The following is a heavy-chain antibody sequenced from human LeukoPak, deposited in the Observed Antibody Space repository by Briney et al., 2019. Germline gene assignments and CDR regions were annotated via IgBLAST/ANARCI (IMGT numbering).Heavy chain of an antibody. D-gene: IGHD6-6*01. V-gene: IGHV1-8*01. Sequence: ASVKVSCKASGYTFTSYDINWVRQATGQGLEWMGWMNPNSGNTGYAQKFQGRVTMTRNTSISTAYMELSSLRSEDTAVYYCARIQSGSAVIEYSSSQALDYWGQGTLVTVSS. J-gene: IGHJ4*02. CDR1: GYTFTSYD. CDR2: MNPNSGNT. CDR3: ARIQSGSAVIEYSSSQALDY.